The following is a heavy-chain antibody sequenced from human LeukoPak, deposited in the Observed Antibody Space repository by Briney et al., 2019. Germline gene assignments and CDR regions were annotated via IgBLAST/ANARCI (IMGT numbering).Heavy chain of an antibody. J-gene: IGHJ3*02. CDR3: ARESAVAGTAKAFDI. D-gene: IGHD6-19*01. Sequence: DSVKGRFTISRDNAQNSLFLQMNSLRAEDTATYYCARESAVAGTAKAFDIWGQGTMVTVSS. V-gene: IGHV3-7*01.